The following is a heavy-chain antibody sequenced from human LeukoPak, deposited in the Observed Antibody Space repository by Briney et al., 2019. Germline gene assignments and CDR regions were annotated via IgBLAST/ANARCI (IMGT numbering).Heavy chain of an antibody. D-gene: IGHD2-15*01. Sequence: GESLKISCKGSGYSFTSYWIGWVRQMPGKGLEWMGIIYPGDSDTRYSPSFQGQVTISADKSISTAYLQWSSLKASDTAMYYCARGYCSGGSCSDAFDTWGQGTMVTVSS. CDR2: IYPGDSDT. J-gene: IGHJ3*02. CDR3: ARGYCSGGSCSDAFDT. CDR1: GYSFTSYW. V-gene: IGHV5-51*01.